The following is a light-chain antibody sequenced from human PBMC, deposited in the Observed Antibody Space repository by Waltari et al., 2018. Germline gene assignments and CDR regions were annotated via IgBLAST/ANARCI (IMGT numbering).Light chain of an antibody. J-gene: IGLJ3*02. CDR2: SNN. Sequence: QSVLTQPPSASGTPGQRVTISCSGSSSNIGSNPVTWYQQLPGTAPKLLIHSNNQRPSGAPDRFSGSKSGTSASLAISGLQSEDEADYYCAAWDDSLNGWVFGGGTKLTVL. CDR1: SSNIGSNP. CDR3: AAWDDSLNGWV. V-gene: IGLV1-44*01.